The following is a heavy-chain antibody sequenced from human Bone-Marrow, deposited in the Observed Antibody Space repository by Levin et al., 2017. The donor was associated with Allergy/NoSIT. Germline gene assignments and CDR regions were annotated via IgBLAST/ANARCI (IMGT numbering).Heavy chain of an antibody. V-gene: IGHV3-48*03. Sequence: PGGSLRLSCVASGFTFRNYQMNWVRQAPGKGLEWVSYIRSSDTTTYYADAVQGRFTMSRDNAKNSLYLQMNSRRDGDTAVYYCARGDYGGGEYFEYWGQGALVTVSS. CDR2: IRSSDTTT. CDR3: ARGDYGGGEYFEY. D-gene: IGHD4-17*01. CDR1: GFTFRNYQ. J-gene: IGHJ4*02.